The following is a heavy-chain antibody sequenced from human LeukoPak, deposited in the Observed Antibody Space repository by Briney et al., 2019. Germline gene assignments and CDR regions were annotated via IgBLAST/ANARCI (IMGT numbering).Heavy chain of an antibody. J-gene: IGHJ4*02. CDR1: GFTFSSYW. CDR2: ISTDGSST. Sequence: PGGSLRLSCAASGFTFSSYWMHWVRQAPGKGLVWVSRISTDGSSTSYADSVKGRFTISRDNAKNTMYLQMNSLRAEDTAVYDCVRGGTSGSLDYWGQGTLVTVSS. V-gene: IGHV3-74*01. CDR3: VRGGTSGSLDY. D-gene: IGHD2-8*01.